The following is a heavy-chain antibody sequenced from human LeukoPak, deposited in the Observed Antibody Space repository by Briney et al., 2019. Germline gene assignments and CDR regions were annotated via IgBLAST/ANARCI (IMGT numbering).Heavy chain of an antibody. CDR1: GFTFSSYW. J-gene: IGHJ4*02. Sequence: GGSLRLSCAASGFTFSSYWMHWVRQALGKGLVWVSRINSDGSSTSYADSVKGRFTISRDNAKNTLYLQMNSLRAEDTAVYYCARASGGSYLIHYDYWGQGTLVTVSS. CDR2: INSDGSST. D-gene: IGHD1-26*01. CDR3: ARASGGSYLIHYDY. V-gene: IGHV3-74*01.